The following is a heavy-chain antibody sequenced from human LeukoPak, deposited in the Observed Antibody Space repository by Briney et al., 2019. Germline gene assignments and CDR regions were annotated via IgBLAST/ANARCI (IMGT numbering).Heavy chain of an antibody. Sequence: GGSLRLSCSASGFAFSGREMAWARQAPGKGLEWVSYISSNGKSILHADSVKGRITISRDNPKKSLYLQLLGLRVEDSAFYYCVRASYTGFDLHFDQWGQGTLVTVSS. D-gene: IGHD5-12*01. J-gene: IGHJ4*02. CDR1: GFAFSGRE. CDR2: ISSNGKSI. V-gene: IGHV3-48*03. CDR3: VRASYTGFDLHFDQ.